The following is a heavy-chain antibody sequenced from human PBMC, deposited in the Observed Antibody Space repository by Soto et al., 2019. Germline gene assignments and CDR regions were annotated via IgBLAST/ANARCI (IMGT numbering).Heavy chain of an antibody. CDR2: ISYDGSNK. CDR1: GFTFSSYG. J-gene: IGHJ4*02. Sequence: QVQLVESGGGVVQPGRSLRLSCAASGFTFSSYGMHWVRQAPGKGLEWVAVISYDGSNKYYADSVKGRFTISRDNSKNTLYLQMNSLRAEDTAVYYCAKDRSILPGEYDYGDYPGLDYWGQGTLVTVSS. D-gene: IGHD4-17*01. CDR3: AKDRSILPGEYDYGDYPGLDY. V-gene: IGHV3-30*18.